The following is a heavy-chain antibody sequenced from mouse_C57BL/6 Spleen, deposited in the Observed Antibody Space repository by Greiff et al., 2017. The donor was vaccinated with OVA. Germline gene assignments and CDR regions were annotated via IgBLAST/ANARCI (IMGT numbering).Heavy chain of an antibody. CDR2: IDPSDSDT. Sequence: QVQLQQPGAELVMPGASVKLSCKASGYTFTSYWMHWVKQRPGQGLEWIGEIDPSDSDTNYNQKFKGKSTLTVDKSSSTAYMQLSSLTSADSAVYYGARWGNDNYVDYFDYWGQGTTLTVSS. V-gene: IGHV1-69*01. CDR1: GYTFTSYW. CDR3: ARWGNDNYVDYFDY. J-gene: IGHJ2*01. D-gene: IGHD2-1*01.